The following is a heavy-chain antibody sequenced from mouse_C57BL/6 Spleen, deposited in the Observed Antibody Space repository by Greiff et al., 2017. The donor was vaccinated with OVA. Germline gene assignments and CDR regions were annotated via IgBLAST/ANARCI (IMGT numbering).Heavy chain of an antibody. V-gene: IGHV1-12*01. CDR1: GYTFTSYN. Sequence: LQQSGAELVRPGASVKMSCKASGYTFTSYNMHWVKQTPRQGLEWIGAIYPGDGDTSYNQQFKGKATLTVDKSSSTAYMQLSSVPSDDSAVYFCAEGVYDYDSFSYWGHGTTLTVSS. J-gene: IGHJ2*01. D-gene: IGHD2-4*01. CDR3: AEGVYDYDSFSY. CDR2: IYPGDGDT.